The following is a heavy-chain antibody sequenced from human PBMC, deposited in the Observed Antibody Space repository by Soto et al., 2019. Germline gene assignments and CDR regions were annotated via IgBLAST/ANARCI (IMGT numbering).Heavy chain of an antibody. Sequence: GGSLRLSCAASGFTFSSYSMHWVRQAPGKGLEWVAVISYDGSNKYYADSVKGRFTISRDNSKNTLYLQMNSLRAEDTAVYYCAKDSYKWVLAHGMDVWGQGTTVTVSS. V-gene: IGHV3-30*18. D-gene: IGHD1-20*01. CDR3: AKDSYKWVLAHGMDV. CDR2: ISYDGSNK. J-gene: IGHJ6*02. CDR1: GFTFSSYS.